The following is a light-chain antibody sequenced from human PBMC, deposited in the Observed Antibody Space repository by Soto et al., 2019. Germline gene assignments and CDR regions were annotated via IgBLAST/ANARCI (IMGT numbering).Light chain of an antibody. V-gene: IGLV1-40*01. CDR2: GTN. Sequence: QSVLTQPPSVSGAPGQRVTISCTGSRSNIGAGYDVHWYQQLPGTAPKLLIYGTNNRPSGVPDRFSGSKSGMSASLAITGLQAEDEADYYCCSYAGSYDVVFGGGTKLTVL. CDR3: CSYAGSYDVV. J-gene: IGLJ2*01. CDR1: RSNIGAGYD.